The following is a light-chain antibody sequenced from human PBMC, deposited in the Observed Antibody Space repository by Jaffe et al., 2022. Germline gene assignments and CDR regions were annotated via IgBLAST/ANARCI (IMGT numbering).Light chain of an antibody. V-gene: IGLV2-8*01. J-gene: IGLJ2*01. CDR3: SSHAGTKNVI. CDR1: NSDIGAYNH. CDR2: EVN. Sequence: QSGLTQPPSASGSPGQSVTISCTGTNSDIGAYNHVSWYQQHPYKAPKLILFEVNERPSGVPDRFSGSKSGNTASLTVSGLQAEDEADYYCSSHAGTKNVIFGGGTKLTVL.